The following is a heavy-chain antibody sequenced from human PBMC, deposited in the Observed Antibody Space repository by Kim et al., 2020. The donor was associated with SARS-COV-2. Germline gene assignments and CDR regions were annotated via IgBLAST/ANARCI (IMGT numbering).Heavy chain of an antibody. CDR3: AREGRVMAPSFDY. D-gene: IGHD2-8*01. V-gene: IGHV3-7*01. Sequence: GGSLRLSCAASGFTFSSYWMSWVRQAPGKGLEWVANIKQDGSEKYYVDSVKGRFTISRDNAKNSLYLQMNSLRAEDTAVYYCAREGRVMAPSFDYWGQGTLVTVSS. J-gene: IGHJ4*02. CDR2: IKQDGSEK. CDR1: GFTFSSYW.